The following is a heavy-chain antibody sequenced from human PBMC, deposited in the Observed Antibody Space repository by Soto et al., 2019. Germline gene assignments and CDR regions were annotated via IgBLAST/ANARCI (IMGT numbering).Heavy chain of an antibody. V-gene: IGHV3-53*01. J-gene: IGHJ6*02. Sequence: EVQLVESGGGLIQPGGSLRLSCAVSGLTVSSYAMSWVRQAPGEGLEWVSVIYASDSTHYADSVKGRFTISRDNSKNTLFLQMNSLRAEDTAVYYCAKGWTDVWGQGTTVTVS. CDR3: AKGWTDV. CDR1: GLTVSSYA. CDR2: IYASDST.